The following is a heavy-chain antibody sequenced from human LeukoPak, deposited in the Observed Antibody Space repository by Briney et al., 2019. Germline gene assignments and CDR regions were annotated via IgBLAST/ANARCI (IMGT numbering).Heavy chain of an antibody. CDR3: ARHGEYGSGIDY. J-gene: IGHJ4*02. CDR2: IYPGDSDT. CDR1: GCSFTNYW. V-gene: IGHV5-51*01. Sequence: GESLKISCKGFGCSFTNYWIGWVRQMPGKGLECMAIIYPGDSDTKYSPSFQGQVTISADRSISTAYLQWKSLKASDTAMYYCARHGEYGSGIDYWGQGTLVTVSS. D-gene: IGHD3-10*01.